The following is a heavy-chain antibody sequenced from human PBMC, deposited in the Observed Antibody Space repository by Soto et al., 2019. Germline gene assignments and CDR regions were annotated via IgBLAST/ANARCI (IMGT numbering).Heavy chain of an antibody. Sequence: QVHLVQSGAEVKKPGSSVKVSCKTSGGSFNNYAVSWVRQAPGQGLEWMGGIIPNCDTQNYAQKFQDRATIIADECTSTVYMELRSLRSNDTAVYYCAVAMVREILIFESSGMHVWGQGTTVIVSS. D-gene: IGHD3-10*01. CDR1: GGSFNNYA. CDR2: IIPNCDTQ. CDR3: AVAMVREILIFESSGMHV. V-gene: IGHV1-69*01. J-gene: IGHJ6*02.